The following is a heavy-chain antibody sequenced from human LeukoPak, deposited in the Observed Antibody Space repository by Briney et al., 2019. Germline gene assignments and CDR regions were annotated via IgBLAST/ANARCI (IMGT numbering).Heavy chain of an antibody. CDR1: GYTFSSCD. J-gene: IGHJ4*02. V-gene: IGHV1-8*03. D-gene: IGHD3-22*01. CDR2: MNPNSGNT. CDR3: ARFITMIVVVLLWGYYFDY. Sequence: ASVKVSCKASGYTFSSCDINWVRQATGQGLEWMGWMNPNSGNTVYAQKFQGRVTITRNTSISIAYMELSSLRSEDTAVYYCARFITMIVVVLLWGYYFDYWGQGTLVTVSS.